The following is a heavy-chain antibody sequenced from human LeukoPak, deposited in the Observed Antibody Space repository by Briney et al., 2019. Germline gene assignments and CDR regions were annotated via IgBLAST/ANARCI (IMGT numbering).Heavy chain of an antibody. CDR2: ISGSGGNT. V-gene: IGHV3-23*01. Sequence: GGSLRLSCAASGFSFSTCAMSWVRQAPGKGLEWVSTISGSGGNTYYAESAKGRFTISRDNAKNSLYLQMNSLRAEDTAVYYCARDRTSGYDFSLDYWGQGTLVTVSS. J-gene: IGHJ4*02. CDR1: GFSFSTCA. D-gene: IGHD5-12*01. CDR3: ARDRTSGYDFSLDY.